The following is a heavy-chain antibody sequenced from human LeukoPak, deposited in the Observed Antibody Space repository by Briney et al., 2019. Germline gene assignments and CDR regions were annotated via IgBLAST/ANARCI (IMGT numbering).Heavy chain of an antibody. V-gene: IGHV3-30*02. CDR2: IRYDGSNK. Sequence: GGSLRLSCAASGFTFSSYGMHWVRQAPGKGLEWVAFIRYDGSNKYYADSVKGRFTISRDNSRNTLYLQMNSLRAEDTAVYYCAKGSVAWTPWGSYAFDIWGQGTMVTVSS. J-gene: IGHJ3*02. CDR1: GFTFSSYG. D-gene: IGHD6-19*01. CDR3: AKGSVAWTPWGSYAFDI.